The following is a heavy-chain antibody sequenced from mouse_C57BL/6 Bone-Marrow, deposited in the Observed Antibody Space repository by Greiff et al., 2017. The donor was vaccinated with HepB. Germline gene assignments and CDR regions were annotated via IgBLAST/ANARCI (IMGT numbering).Heavy chain of an antibody. V-gene: IGHV1-50*01. CDR3: AREGYGYDVNFDY. J-gene: IGHJ2*01. D-gene: IGHD2-2*01. Sequence: QVQLQQPGAELVKPGASVKLSCKASGYTFTSYWMQWVKQRPGQGLEWIGEIDPSDSYTNYNQKFKGKATLTVDKSSSTAYMQLSSLTSEDSAVYYCAREGYGYDVNFDYWGQGTTLTVSS. CDR1: GYTFTSYW. CDR2: IDPSDSYT.